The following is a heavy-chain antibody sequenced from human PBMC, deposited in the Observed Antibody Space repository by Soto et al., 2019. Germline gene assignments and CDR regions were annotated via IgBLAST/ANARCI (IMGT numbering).Heavy chain of an antibody. CDR3: ARRRYYYGSGSYYLDY. CDR1: GGSFSGYY. Sequence: PSETLSLTCAVYGGSFSGYYWSWIRQPPGKGLEWIGEINHSGSTNYNPSLKSRVTISVDTSKNQFSLKLSSVTAADTAVYYCARRRYYYGSGSYYLDYWGQGTLVTVSS. V-gene: IGHV4-34*01. J-gene: IGHJ4*02. D-gene: IGHD3-10*01. CDR2: INHSGST.